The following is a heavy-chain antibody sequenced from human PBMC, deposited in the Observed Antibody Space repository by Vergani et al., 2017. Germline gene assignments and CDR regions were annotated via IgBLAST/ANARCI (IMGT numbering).Heavy chain of an antibody. D-gene: IGHD2-15*01. J-gene: IGHJ4*02. CDR2: ISGNNDDV. Sequence: EVQLVESGGGLVKPGGSLRLSCAASGFTFSSYSMNWVRQAPGKGLEWVSSISGNNDDVYYADSVKGRFTISRDNAKNSLYLQMNGLRVEDTGMYYCAKDVGDGHWGQGTLVTVSS. CDR1: GFTFSSYS. V-gene: IGHV3-21*04. CDR3: AKDVGDGH.